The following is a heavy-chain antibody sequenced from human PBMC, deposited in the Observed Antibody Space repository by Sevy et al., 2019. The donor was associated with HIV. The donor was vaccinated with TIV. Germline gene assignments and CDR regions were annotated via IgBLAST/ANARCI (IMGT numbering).Heavy chain of an antibody. V-gene: IGHV3-74*03. CDR3: ARVSGSTGWYY. J-gene: IGHJ4*02. D-gene: IGHD6-19*01. CDR2: INTDGSST. CDR1: GFTISSYW. Sequence: GGSLRLSCAASGFTISSYWMHWVRQAPGKGLVWVSRINTDGSSTTYADSVKGRFTISRDNTKKTLYLQMNSLRAEDTAVYYCARVSGSTGWYYWGQGTLVTVSS.